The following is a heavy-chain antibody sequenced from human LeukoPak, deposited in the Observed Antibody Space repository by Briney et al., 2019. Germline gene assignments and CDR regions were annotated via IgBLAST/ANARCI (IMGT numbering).Heavy chain of an antibody. CDR1: GGSFSGYY. CDR2: INHSGST. Sequence: SGTLSLTCAVYGGSFSGYYWSWIRQPPGKGLEWIGEINHSGSTNYNPSLKSRVTISVDTSKNQFSLKLSSVTAADTAVYYCARGRGVAAAGRLDYWGQGTLVTVSS. J-gene: IGHJ4*02. V-gene: IGHV4-34*01. CDR3: ARGRGVAAAGRLDY. D-gene: IGHD6-13*01.